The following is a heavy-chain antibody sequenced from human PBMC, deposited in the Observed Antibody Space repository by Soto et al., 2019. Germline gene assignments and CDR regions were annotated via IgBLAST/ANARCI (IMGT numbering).Heavy chain of an antibody. Sequence: QVQLQESGPGLVKPSQTLSLTCTVSGGSISSGDYYWSWIRQPPGKGLEWIGYIYYSGSTYYNPSLKSRVTISVDPSKNQFSLKLSSVTAADTAVYYWARWIQLWSPIGRHYRYGDVWGQGTTVTVSS. CDR3: ARWIQLWSPIGRHYRYGDV. D-gene: IGHD5-18*01. V-gene: IGHV4-30-4*01. J-gene: IGHJ6*02. CDR1: GGSISSGDYY. CDR2: IYYSGST.